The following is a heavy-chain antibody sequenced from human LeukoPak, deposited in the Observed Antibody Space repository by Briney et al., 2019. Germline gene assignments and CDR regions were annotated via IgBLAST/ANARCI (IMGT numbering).Heavy chain of an antibody. CDR3: AKDRRQQLVVTPDAFDI. D-gene: IGHD6-13*01. Sequence: GGSLRLSCAASGFTFSSYAMSWVRQAPGKGLEWVSAISGSGGSTYYADSVKGRFTISRDNSKNTLYLQMNSLRAEDTAVYYCAKDRRQQLVVTPDAFDIWGQGTMVTVSS. CDR2: ISGSGGST. J-gene: IGHJ3*02. CDR1: GFTFSSYA. V-gene: IGHV3-23*01.